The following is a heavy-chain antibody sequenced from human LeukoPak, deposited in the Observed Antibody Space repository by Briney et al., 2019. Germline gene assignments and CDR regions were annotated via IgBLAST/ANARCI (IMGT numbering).Heavy chain of an antibody. V-gene: IGHV3-23*01. Sequence: GGSLRLSCAASGFTFSSYAMSWVRQAPGKGLEWVSAISGSGGSTYYADSMKGRFTISRDNSKNTLYLQMNSLRAEDTAVYYCAKEGRSSHFYYGMDVWGQGTTVTVSS. D-gene: IGHD3-16*02. CDR3: AKEGRSSHFYYGMDV. CDR2: ISGSGGST. CDR1: GFTFSSYA. J-gene: IGHJ6*02.